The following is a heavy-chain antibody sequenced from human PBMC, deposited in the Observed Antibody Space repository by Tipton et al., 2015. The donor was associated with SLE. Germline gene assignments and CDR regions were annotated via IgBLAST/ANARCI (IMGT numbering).Heavy chain of an antibody. V-gene: IGHV4-59*08. CDR1: GGSISSHY. D-gene: IGHD1-26*01. J-gene: IGHJ4*02. Sequence: TLSLTCTVSGGSISSHYWSWIRQSPGKGLEWMGYISNSGNINYNPSLKSRLTISVGTSKNQFSLKVRSVTAADTAVYYCARLWAGIRPPDYWGQGTLVTVSS. CDR3: ARLWAGIRPPDY. CDR2: ISNSGNI.